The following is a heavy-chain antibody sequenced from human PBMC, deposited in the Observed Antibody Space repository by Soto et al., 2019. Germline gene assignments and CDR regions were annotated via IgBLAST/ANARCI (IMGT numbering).Heavy chain of an antibody. Sequence: QVQLVESGGGVVQPGRSLRLSCAASGFTFSSYAMHWVRQAPGKGLEWVAVISYDGSNKYYADSVKGRFTISRDNSKNTLYLQMNSLRAEDTAVYYCARGVHSSGWYYFDYWGQGTLVTVSS. CDR2: ISYDGSNK. D-gene: IGHD6-19*01. V-gene: IGHV3-30-3*01. J-gene: IGHJ4*02. CDR1: GFTFSSYA. CDR3: ARGVHSSGWYYFDY.